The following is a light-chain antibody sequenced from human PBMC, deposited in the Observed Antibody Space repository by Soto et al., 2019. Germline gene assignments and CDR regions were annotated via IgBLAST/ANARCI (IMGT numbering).Light chain of an antibody. V-gene: IGLV3-21*02. CDR2: DDA. J-gene: IGLJ2*01. CDR3: QVWDSSSDRVV. Sequence: SYELTQPPSVSVAPGQTARITCGGNNIGSKSVHWYQQKPRQAPVLVVYDDADRPSGIPDQFSGSNSGNTATLTISRVEAGDEADYYCQVWDSSSDRVVFGGGTKLTVL. CDR1: NIGSKS.